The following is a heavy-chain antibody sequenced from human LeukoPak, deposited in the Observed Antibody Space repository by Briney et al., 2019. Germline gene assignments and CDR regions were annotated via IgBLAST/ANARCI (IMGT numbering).Heavy chain of an antibody. Sequence: GGSLRLSCAASGFTFSDYYMSWIRQAPGKGLEWVSYISSSGSTIYYADSVKGRFTISRDNAKNSLYLQMNSLRAEDTAVYYCARVGITMVRGVIPLGAFDIWGQGTMVTVSS. J-gene: IGHJ3*02. CDR3: ARVGITMVRGVIPLGAFDI. CDR1: GFTFSDYY. CDR2: ISSSGSTI. D-gene: IGHD3-10*01. V-gene: IGHV3-11*01.